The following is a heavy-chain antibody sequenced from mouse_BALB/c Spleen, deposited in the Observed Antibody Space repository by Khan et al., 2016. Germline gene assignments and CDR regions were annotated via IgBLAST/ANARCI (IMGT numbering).Heavy chain of an antibody. Sequence: EVELVESGGDLVKPGGSLKLSCAASGFTFSSYGMSWVRQTPDKRLEWVATISSGGSYTYYPDSVKGRFTISRDNAKNTLYLQMSSLKSEDTAMXYCERKGYGNTWLAHWGQGPLVTVSA. CDR3: ERKGYGNTWLAH. J-gene: IGHJ3*01. D-gene: IGHD2-1*01. CDR1: GFTFSSYG. V-gene: IGHV5-6*01. CDR2: ISSGGSYT.